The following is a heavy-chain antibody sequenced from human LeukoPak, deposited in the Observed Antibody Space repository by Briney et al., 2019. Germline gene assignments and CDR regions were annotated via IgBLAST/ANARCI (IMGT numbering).Heavy chain of an antibody. CDR1: GGSISSYY. CDR3: ASLKYAVQFDY. D-gene: IGHD2-2*01. V-gene: IGHV4-4*07. CDR2: IYTSGST. Sequence: PSETLSLTCTVSGGSISSYYWSWIRQPAGKGLEWIGRIYTSGSTNYNPSLKSRVTISVDTSKNQFSLKLSSVTAADTAVYYCASLKYAVQFDYWGQGTLVTVSS. J-gene: IGHJ4*02.